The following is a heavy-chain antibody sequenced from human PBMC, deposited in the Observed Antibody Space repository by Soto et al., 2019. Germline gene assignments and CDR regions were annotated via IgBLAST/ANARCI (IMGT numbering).Heavy chain of an antibody. J-gene: IGHJ4*02. CDR3: ARALVNGGDY. Sequence: GGSLRLSCAASGFTFSNYWMTWVRQAPGKGLEWVANIKEDGSETHYVDSVKGRFTISRDNAQNSLYLQMNSLRAEDTAVYYCARALVNGGDYWGQGSLVTVSS. V-gene: IGHV3-7*01. D-gene: IGHD2-8*02. CDR1: GFTFSNYW. CDR2: IKEDGSET.